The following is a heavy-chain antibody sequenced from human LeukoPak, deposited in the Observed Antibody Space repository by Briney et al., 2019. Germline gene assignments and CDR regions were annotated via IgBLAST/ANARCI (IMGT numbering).Heavy chain of an antibody. V-gene: IGHV3-7*03. Sequence: PGGSLRLSCAASGFTFRSYWMSWVRQAPGKGLEWVANINQDGSEKYYVDSVKGRFTISRDNAKNSLYLQMNSLRADDTAMYYCARGGGPFDSWGQGTLVTVPS. CDR2: INQDGSEK. CDR1: GFTFRSYW. CDR3: ARGGGPFDS. D-gene: IGHD2-15*01. J-gene: IGHJ4*02.